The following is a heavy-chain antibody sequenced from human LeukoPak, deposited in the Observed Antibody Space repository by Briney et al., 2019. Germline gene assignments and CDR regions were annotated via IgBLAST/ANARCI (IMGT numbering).Heavy chain of an antibody. CDR3: AKTSSMYYDFWSGYYNPPDY. CDR1: GFTFSSYA. J-gene: IGHJ4*02. D-gene: IGHD3-3*01. V-gene: IGHV3-23*01. CDR2: ISGSGGST. Sequence: GGSLRPSCAASGFTFSSYAMSWVRQAPGKGLEWVSAISGSGGSTYYADSVKGRFTISRDNSKNTLYLQMNSLRAEDTAVYYCAKTSSMYYDFWSGYYNPPDYWGQGTLVTVSS.